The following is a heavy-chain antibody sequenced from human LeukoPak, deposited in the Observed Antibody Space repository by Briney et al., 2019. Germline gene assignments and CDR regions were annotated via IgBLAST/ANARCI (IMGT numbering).Heavy chain of an antibody. CDR2: ISPGDSDT. J-gene: IGHJ5*02. CDR1: GYSFTTSW. CDR3: ARQEYCSGGSCYTWFDP. D-gene: IGHD2-15*01. Sequence: KLGESLKISCKGSGYSFTTSWIGWVRQMPGRGLEWMGVISPGDSDTRYSPSFQGQVTISADKSINTAYLQWSSLKASDTAMYYCARQEYCSGGSCYTWFDPWGQGTLVTVSS. V-gene: IGHV5-51*01.